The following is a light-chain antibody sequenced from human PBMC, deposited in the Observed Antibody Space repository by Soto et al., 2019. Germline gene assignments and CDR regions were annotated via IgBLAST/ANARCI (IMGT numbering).Light chain of an antibody. Sequence: DIQMTQSPSTLSPSVGDRVTITGRASQSISSWLAWYQQKPGKAPKLLIYDASSLESGVPSRFSGSGSGTEFTLTISSLQPDDFATYYCQQYNSSPFTFGHGTKVDIK. CDR3: QQYNSSPFT. CDR2: DAS. J-gene: IGKJ3*01. CDR1: QSISSW. V-gene: IGKV1-5*01.